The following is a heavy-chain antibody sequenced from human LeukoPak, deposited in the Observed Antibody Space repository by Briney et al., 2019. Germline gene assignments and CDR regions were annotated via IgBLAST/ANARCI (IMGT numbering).Heavy chain of an antibody. Sequence: SETLSLTCGVYGGSFSSYFWSWIRQPPGKGLEWIGEINHSGGTSYNPSLKSRVTISVDTSKNQFSLKLSSVTAADTAIYYCARGHFVSERGYSDYYFDYWGQGTLVTVSS. D-gene: IGHD5-12*01. CDR1: GGSFSSYF. CDR2: INHSGGT. CDR3: ARGHFVSERGYSDYYFDY. V-gene: IGHV4-34*01. J-gene: IGHJ4*02.